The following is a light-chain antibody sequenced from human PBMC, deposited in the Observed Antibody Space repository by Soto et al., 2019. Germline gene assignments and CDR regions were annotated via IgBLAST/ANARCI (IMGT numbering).Light chain of an antibody. CDR2: DVS. V-gene: IGLV2-14*01. Sequence: QSVLTQPASVSGSPGQSVTISYTGTSGDVGGYNYVSWYQQHPGKAPKFMIYDVSNRPSGVSTRLSGSKSGNTASLTISGLQTQDEADYYCSSYTTGSTPVVFGGGTKLTVL. CDR1: SGDVGGYNY. CDR3: SSYTTGSTPVV. J-gene: IGLJ2*01.